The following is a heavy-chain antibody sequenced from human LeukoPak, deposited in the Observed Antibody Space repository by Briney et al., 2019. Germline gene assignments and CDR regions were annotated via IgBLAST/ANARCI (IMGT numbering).Heavy chain of an antibody. V-gene: IGHV4-39*07. CDR2: IYYSGST. CDR3: ARGGMCSSTSCYTSWFDP. J-gene: IGHJ5*02. Sequence: SETLSLTCTVSGGSISSSSYYWGWIRQPPGRGLEWIGSIYYSGSTYYNPSLKSRVTISVDTSKNQFSLKLSSVTAADTAVYYCARGGMCSSTSCYTSWFDPWGQGTLVTVSS. CDR1: GGSISSSSYY. D-gene: IGHD2-2*02.